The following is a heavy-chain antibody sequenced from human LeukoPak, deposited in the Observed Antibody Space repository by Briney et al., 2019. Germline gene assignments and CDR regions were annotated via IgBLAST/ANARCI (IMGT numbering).Heavy chain of an antibody. CDR3: AGYCSGTYYNVY. CDR1: GFTVSNNH. D-gene: IGHD3-10*01. V-gene: IGHV3-66*01. Sequence: GGSLRLSCEASGFTVSNNHMSWVRQAPGKGLEWVSLIYSDDSTHYPDSVKGRFTISRDNSKNTLYLQMNSLRAEDTAVYYCAGYCSGTYYNVYWGQGTLVTVSS. J-gene: IGHJ4*02. CDR2: IYSDDST.